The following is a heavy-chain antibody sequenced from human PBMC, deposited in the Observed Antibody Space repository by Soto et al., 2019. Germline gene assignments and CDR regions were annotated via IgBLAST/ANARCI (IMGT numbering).Heavy chain of an antibody. CDR1: GFTFSSYA. V-gene: IGHV3-23*01. CDR2: ISGSGGST. J-gene: IGHJ6*02. CDR3: ARLTITIFGVVNYGMDV. Sequence: EVQLLESGGGLVQPGGSLRLSCAASGFTFSSYAMSWVRQAPGKGLEWVSAISGSGGSTYYADSVKGRFTISRDNSKNTLYLQMNSLRAEDTAVYYCARLTITIFGVVNYGMDVWGQGTTVTVSS. D-gene: IGHD3-3*01.